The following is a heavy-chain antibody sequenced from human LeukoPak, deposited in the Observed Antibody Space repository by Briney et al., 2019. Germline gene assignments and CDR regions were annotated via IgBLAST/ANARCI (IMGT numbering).Heavy chain of an antibody. D-gene: IGHD5-18*01. CDR2: ISSSSSYI. Sequence: PGGSLRLSCAASGFTFSSYSMNWVRQAPGKGLEWVSSISSSSSYIYYADSVKGRFTISRDNSRNTLYLQMDSLRVEDTAVYFCAKDLNTYGSHDYWGQGTLVTVSS. CDR3: AKDLNTYGSHDY. CDR1: GFTFSSYS. V-gene: IGHV3-21*04. J-gene: IGHJ4*02.